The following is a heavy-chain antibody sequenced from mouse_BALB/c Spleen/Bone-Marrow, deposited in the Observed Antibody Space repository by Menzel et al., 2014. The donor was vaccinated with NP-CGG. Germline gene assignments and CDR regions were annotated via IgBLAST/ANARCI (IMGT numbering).Heavy chain of an antibody. D-gene: IGHD1-1*02. CDR2: ISYSGST. J-gene: IGHJ4*01. CDR1: GYSITSDYA. CDR3: ARWGGYYAMDY. Sequence: EVQGVESGPGLVKPSQSLSLTCTVTGYSITSDYACNWIRQFPGNRLEWMGYISYSGSTSYNPSLKSRISITRDTSKNQFFLQLNSVTTEDTATYYCARWGGYYAMDYWGQGTSVTVSS. V-gene: IGHV3-2*02.